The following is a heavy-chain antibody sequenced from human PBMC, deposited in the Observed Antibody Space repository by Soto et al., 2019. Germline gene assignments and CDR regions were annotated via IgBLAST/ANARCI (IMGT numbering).Heavy chain of an antibody. CDR3: ARSPPTVLLWFGELSPWFDP. CDR1: GGSVSSGSYY. V-gene: IGHV4-61*01. D-gene: IGHD3-10*01. CDR2: IYYSGST. Sequence: PSETLSLTCTVSGGSVSSGSYYWSWIRQPPGKGLEWIGYIYYSGSTNYNPSLKSRVTISVDTSKNQFSLKLSSVTAADTAVYYCARSPPTVLLWFGELSPWFDPWGQGTLVTVSS. J-gene: IGHJ5*02.